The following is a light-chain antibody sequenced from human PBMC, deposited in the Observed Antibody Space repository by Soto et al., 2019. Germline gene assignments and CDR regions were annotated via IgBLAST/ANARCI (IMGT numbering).Light chain of an antibody. CDR2: AAS. V-gene: IGKV1-9*01. Sequence: IQLTQSPSSLSASVGDRVTVTCRASQDISNHLAWYQQKPGKAPKLLIYAASTSQSGVPSRFSGSGSGTDFTLSISSLQPEDFATYYCQQVNIYPSTFGGGTKVDIK. CDR1: QDISNH. CDR3: QQVNIYPST. J-gene: IGKJ4*01.